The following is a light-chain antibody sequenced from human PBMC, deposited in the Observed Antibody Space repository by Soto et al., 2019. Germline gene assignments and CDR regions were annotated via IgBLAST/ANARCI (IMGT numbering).Light chain of an antibody. CDR1: QTVSSY. V-gene: IGKV3-20*01. Sequence: ENVLTQSPGTLSLSPGERATLSCGASQTVSSYLTWYQQRPGQAPRLLISGASRRATGIPDRFSGSGSGTDFTLTISRLEPEDFALYYCQQYGTSLITFGQVTRLEIK. CDR2: GAS. J-gene: IGKJ5*01. CDR3: QQYGTSLIT.